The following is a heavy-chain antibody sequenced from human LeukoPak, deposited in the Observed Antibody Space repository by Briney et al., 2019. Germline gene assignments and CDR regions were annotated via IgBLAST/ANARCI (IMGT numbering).Heavy chain of an antibody. CDR1: GFTFSSYG. CDR2: ISYDGSNK. D-gene: IGHD2-15*01. V-gene: IGHV3-30*18. Sequence: QTGGSLRLSCAASGFTFSSYGMHWVRQAPGKGLEWVAVISYDGSNKYYADSVKGRFTISRDNSKNTLYLQMNSLRAEDTAVYYCAKVVLQPDFRFDYWGQGTLVTVSS. J-gene: IGHJ4*02. CDR3: AKVVLQPDFRFDY.